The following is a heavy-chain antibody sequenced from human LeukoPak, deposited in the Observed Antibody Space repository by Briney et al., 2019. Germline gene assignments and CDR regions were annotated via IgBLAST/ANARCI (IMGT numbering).Heavy chain of an antibody. CDR1: GFTFSSYA. CDR3: AKRGLIVVVPAAMHY. D-gene: IGHD2-2*01. V-gene: IGHV3-23*01. CDR2: ISGSGGST. Sequence: GGSLRLSCAASGFTFSSYAMSWVRQAPGKGLEWVSAISGSGGSTYYADSVKGRFTISRDNSKNTLYLQMNSLRAEDTAVYYCAKRGLIVVVPAAMHYWGQGTLVTVSS. J-gene: IGHJ4*02.